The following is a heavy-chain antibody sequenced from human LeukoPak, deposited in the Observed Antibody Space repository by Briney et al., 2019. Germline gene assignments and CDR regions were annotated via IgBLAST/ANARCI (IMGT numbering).Heavy chain of an antibody. V-gene: IGHV3-30*18. CDR3: AKDLEYGGNSVFAFDI. D-gene: IGHD4-23*01. CDR1: GFTFSSYG. Sequence: SLRLSCAASGFTFSSYGMHWVRQAPGKGLEWVAVISYDGSNKYYADSVKGRSTISRDNSKNTLYLQMNSLRAEDTAVYYCAKDLEYGGNSVFAFDIWGQGTMVTVSS. J-gene: IGHJ3*02. CDR2: ISYDGSNK.